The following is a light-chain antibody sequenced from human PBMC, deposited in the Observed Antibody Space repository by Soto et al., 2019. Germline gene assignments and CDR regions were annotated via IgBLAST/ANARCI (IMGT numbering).Light chain of an antibody. CDR2: AAS. V-gene: IGKV1-39*01. CDR3: LQSVLTRL. CDR1: QSISSY. J-gene: IGKJ1*01. Sequence: DIPVTKSPSALSASEGDRVTITCRASQSISSYLNWYPQKPGKAPKLLIYAASSLQSGVPSRFSGSGSGTDFTLTFSSLQPEDFPTYYCLQSVLTRLFAQGTKVDIK.